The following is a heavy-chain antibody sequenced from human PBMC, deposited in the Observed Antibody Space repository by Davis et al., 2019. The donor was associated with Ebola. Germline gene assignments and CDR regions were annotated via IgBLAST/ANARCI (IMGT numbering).Heavy chain of an antibody. V-gene: IGHV3-7*01. CDR1: GFTFSNYW. D-gene: IGHD6-19*01. Sequence: GESLKISCAASGFTFSNYWMSWVRQAPGKGPEWVGKIKQDGSDKYYLDSVKGRFTISRDNAENSLFLQMNSQRAEDTAVYYCAKDSGWQMSPWGQGTLVTVSS. J-gene: IGHJ5*02. CDR3: AKDSGWQMSP. CDR2: IKQDGSDK.